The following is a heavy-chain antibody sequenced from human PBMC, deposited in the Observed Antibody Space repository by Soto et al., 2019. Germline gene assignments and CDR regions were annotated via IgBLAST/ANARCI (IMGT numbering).Heavy chain of an antibody. D-gene: IGHD3-16*01. J-gene: IGHJ4*02. V-gene: IGHV3-23*01. CDR1: GFTFSSYV. CDR3: AITLGMRLPFDY. CDR2: ISGSGYST. Sequence: PGGSLRLSCAASGFTFSSYVMSWVRQAPGKGLEWVSAISGSGYSTYYADSVKGRFTISRDNSKNTLYLQMNSLRAEDTAVYYCAITLGMRLPFDYWGQGTLVTVSS.